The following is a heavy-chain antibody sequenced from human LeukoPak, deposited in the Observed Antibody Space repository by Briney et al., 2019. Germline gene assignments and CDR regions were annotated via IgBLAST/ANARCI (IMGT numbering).Heavy chain of an antibody. Sequence: SVKVSCKAPGGTLSTYTINWVRQAPGQGLEWMGGIIPVYGTSNYAQKFQVRVTLTADESTNTAYMELSSLTSEDTAVYYCARDDYGDYVSYFLHWGQGTLVIVSS. CDR1: GGTLSTYT. J-gene: IGHJ1*01. CDR3: ARDDYGDYVSYFLH. V-gene: IGHV1-69*13. CDR2: IIPVYGTS. D-gene: IGHD4-17*01.